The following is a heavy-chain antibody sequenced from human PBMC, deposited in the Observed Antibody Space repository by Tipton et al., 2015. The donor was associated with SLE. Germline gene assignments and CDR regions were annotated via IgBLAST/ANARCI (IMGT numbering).Heavy chain of an antibody. CDR2: IYTSGST. J-gene: IGHJ4*02. D-gene: IGHD2-15*01. CDR3: ARHGVAEVGY. Sequence: TLSLTCTVSGGSISSSSYYWGWIRQPAGKGLEWIGRIYTSGSTNYNPSLKSRVTMSVDTSKNQFSLKLSSVTAADTAVYYCARHGVAEVGYWGQGTLVTVSS. V-gene: IGHV4-61*02. CDR1: GGSISSSSYY.